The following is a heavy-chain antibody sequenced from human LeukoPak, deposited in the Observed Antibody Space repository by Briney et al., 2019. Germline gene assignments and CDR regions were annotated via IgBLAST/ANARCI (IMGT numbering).Heavy chain of an antibody. J-gene: IGHJ4*02. CDR2: ISGSGDNT. D-gene: IGHD5-18*01. CDR3: ATLPNYSYGHPYYFDY. V-gene: IGHV3-23*01. CDR1: GFIFSSYG. Sequence: GGSLRLSCAASGFIFSSYGMSWVRQAPGKGLEWVSAISGSGDNTYYADSVKGRFTISRDNSKNTPYLQMNSLRAEDTAVYYCATLPNYSYGHPYYFDYWGQGTLVTVSS.